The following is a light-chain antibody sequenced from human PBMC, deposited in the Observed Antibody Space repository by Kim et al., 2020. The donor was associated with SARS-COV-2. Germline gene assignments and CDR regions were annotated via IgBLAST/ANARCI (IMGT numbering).Light chain of an antibody. CDR2: GAS. V-gene: IGKV3D-15*01. CDR3: QQYEIWPDT. CDR1: PVVSSN. J-gene: IGKJ2*01. Sequence: SVAPGERAALSGRASPVVSSNLAWYEQKLGQAPRLRIYGASTMASGIPARFTGSESGTEFTLTISSLQSEDFVVYYCQQYEIWPDTFGQGTKLEI.